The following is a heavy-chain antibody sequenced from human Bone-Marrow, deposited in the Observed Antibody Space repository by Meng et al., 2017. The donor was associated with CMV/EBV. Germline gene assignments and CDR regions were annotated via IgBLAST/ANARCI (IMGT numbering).Heavy chain of an antibody. CDR3: ARVRGYCSSTSCYTPLGY. V-gene: IGHV1-2*02. D-gene: IGHD2-2*02. J-gene: IGHJ4*02. CDR1: GYTFTGYY. CDR2: INPNSGGT. Sequence: ASVKVSCKASGYTFTGYYMHWVRQAPGQGLEWMGWINPNSGGTNYAQKFQGRVTMTRDTSISTAYMELSRLRSDDTAVYYCARVRGYCSSTSCYTPLGYWGQGTLVTVYS.